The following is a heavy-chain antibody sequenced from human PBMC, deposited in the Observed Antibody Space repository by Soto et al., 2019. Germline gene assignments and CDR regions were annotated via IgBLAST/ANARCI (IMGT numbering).Heavy chain of an antibody. V-gene: IGHV1-3*01. CDR1: GYTFTSYT. D-gene: IGHD3-10*01. CDR3: ARDHYYGSGSYNYFDY. Sequence: ASVKVSCKGSGYTFTSYTMHWVRQAPGQRLEWMGWINAGNGNTKYSQNFQGRVTITRDASATTAYMELSSLRSEDTAVYYCARDHYYGSGSYNYFDYWGQGTLVTVSS. CDR2: INAGNGNT. J-gene: IGHJ4*02.